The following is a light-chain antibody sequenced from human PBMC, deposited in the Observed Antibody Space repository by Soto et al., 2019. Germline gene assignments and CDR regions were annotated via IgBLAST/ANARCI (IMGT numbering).Light chain of an antibody. Sequence: EIVMTQSPATLSVSQGERATLSCRASQSVSSNLAWYQQKPGQAPRLLIYGASTRATGIPATFSGSGSGTEFTLTISSLQSEDCAVYYCQQYNNWLRTFGQGTKVEIK. CDR1: QSVSSN. V-gene: IGKV3-15*01. J-gene: IGKJ1*01. CDR2: GAS. CDR3: QQYNNWLRT.